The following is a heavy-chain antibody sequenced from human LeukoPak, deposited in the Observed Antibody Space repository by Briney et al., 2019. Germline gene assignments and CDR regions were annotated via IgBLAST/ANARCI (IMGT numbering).Heavy chain of an antibody. Sequence: KPSETLSLTCAVSGSSISSSTWWTWVRQAPGKGLEWIGEVFHSGSTNSNPSLKSRLTMSVDESKHEFSLKLASVTAADTAVYYCARGFSSIPRSWSQGTLVTVSS. J-gene: IGHJ5*02. V-gene: IGHV4-4*02. CDR1: GSSISSSTW. CDR2: VFHSGST. D-gene: IGHD2/OR15-2a*01. CDR3: ARGFSSIPRS.